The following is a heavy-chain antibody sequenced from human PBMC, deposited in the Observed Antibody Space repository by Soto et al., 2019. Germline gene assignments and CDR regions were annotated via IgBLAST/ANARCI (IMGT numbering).Heavy chain of an antibody. J-gene: IGHJ4*02. D-gene: IGHD3-9*01. CDR1: EFSFSSYA. V-gene: IGHV3-30-3*01. Sequence: LRLSCAASEFSFSSYAMHWIRQAPGKGLEWVAVISFDGNIIHYADSVKGRFIISRDNSKNTLYLQMHSLSGEDTAVYYCARTFDTITYYFDYWGQGTLVTVSS. CDR3: ARTFDTITYYFDY. CDR2: ISFDGNII.